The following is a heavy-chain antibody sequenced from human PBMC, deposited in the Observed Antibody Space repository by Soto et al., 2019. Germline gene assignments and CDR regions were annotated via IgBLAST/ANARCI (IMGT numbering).Heavy chain of an antibody. D-gene: IGHD3-10*01. Sequence: GSLRRSCAASGFSFSAYSMNWVRQAPGKGLEWIAYTSTSSTTKYYADSVRGRFSISRDNANDLLYLDMDKLRDEDTGIYYCAGSYSSGNWYFDYWGLGTPVTVSS. J-gene: IGHJ4*02. CDR2: TSTSSTTK. CDR1: GFSFSAYS. CDR3: AGSYSSGNWYFDY. V-gene: IGHV3-48*02.